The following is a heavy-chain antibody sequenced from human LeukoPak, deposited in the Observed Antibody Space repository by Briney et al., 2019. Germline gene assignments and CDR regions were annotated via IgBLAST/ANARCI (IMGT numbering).Heavy chain of an antibody. CDR2: IYYSGST. CDR3: ARADAGDSRFFPYYYGMDV. D-gene: IGHD3-22*01. J-gene: IGHJ6*02. V-gene: IGHV4-59*01. CDR1: GGSISSYY. Sequence: SETLSLTCTVSGGSISSYYWSWIRQPPGKGLEWIGYIYYSGSTNYNPSLESRVTISVDTSKNQFSLKLSSVTAADTAVYYCARADAGDSRFFPYYYGMDVWGQGTTVTVSS.